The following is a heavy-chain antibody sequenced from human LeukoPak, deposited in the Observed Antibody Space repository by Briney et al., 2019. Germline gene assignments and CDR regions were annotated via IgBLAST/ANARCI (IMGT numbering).Heavy chain of an antibody. CDR3: AREGGRGSFFDY. Sequence: GGSLRLSCAASGFTFSSYAMSWVRQAPGTGLEWVSAISGSGGSTYYADSVKGRFTISRDNSKNMVYLQMNSLRAEDTAVYYCAREGGRGSFFDYWGQGTLVTVSS. D-gene: IGHD1-26*01. CDR2: ISGSGGST. J-gene: IGHJ4*02. CDR1: GFTFSSYA. V-gene: IGHV3-23*01.